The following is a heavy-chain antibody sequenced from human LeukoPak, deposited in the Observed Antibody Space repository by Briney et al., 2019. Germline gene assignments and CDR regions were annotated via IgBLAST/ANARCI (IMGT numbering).Heavy chain of an antibody. CDR2: INTSGSST. Sequence: GGSLRLPCAASGFTFSNYWMHWVRQVPGKGLVWVSRINTSGSSTTYADSVKGRFTISRDNAKNTLYLQMDSLTAEDTGVYYCARSNHADDFWGQGTLVTVSS. CDR1: GFTFSNYW. V-gene: IGHV3-74*03. D-gene: IGHD1-14*01. CDR3: ARSNHADDF. J-gene: IGHJ4*02.